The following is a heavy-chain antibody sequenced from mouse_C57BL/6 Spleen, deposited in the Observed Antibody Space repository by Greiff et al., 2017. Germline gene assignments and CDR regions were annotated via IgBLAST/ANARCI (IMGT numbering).Heavy chain of an antibody. Sequence: VQLQQPGAELVRPGSSVKLSCKASGYTFTSYWMHWVKQRPIQGLEWIGNIDPSDSETHYNQKFKDKATLTVDKSSSTAYMQLSSLTSEDSAVYYCAREGRGRYFDVWGTGTTVTVSS. J-gene: IGHJ1*03. CDR1: GYTFTSYW. V-gene: IGHV1-52*01. CDR3: AREGRGRYFDV. D-gene: IGHD3-3*01. CDR2: IDPSDSET.